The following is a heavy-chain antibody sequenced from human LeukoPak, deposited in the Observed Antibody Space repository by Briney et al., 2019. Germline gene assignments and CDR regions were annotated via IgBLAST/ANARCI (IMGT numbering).Heavy chain of an antibody. CDR3: AREVNYYDSSGYYYAYDY. J-gene: IGHJ4*02. V-gene: IGHV4-59*01. Sequence: SETLSLTCTVSGGSISSYYWSWIRQPPGKGLEWIGYIYYSGSTNYNPSLKSRVTISVDTSKNQFSLKLSSVTAADTAVYYCAREVNYYDSSGYYYAYDYWGQGTLVTVPS. CDR2: IYYSGST. D-gene: IGHD3-22*01. CDR1: GGSISSYY.